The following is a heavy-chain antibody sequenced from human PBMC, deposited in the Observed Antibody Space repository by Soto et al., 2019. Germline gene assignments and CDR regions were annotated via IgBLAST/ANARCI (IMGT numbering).Heavy chain of an antibody. CDR3: ASKLSVCWSGHDAFDI. CDR1: GDSISSINW. J-gene: IGHJ3*02. D-gene: IGHD3-3*01. Sequence: PSGTLSLTCDVSGDSISSINWWIWVRQPPGKGLQWIGEVYHTGTTSYNPSLKSRVTISVDKSQNHFSLNVTSVTAADTAVYYCASKLSVCWSGHDAFDISCPTTIVSV. CDR2: VYHTGTT. V-gene: IGHV4-4*02.